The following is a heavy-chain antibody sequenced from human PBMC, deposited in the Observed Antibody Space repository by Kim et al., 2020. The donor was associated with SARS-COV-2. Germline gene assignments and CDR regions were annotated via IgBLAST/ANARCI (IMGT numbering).Heavy chain of an antibody. CDR2: IVPLFGTV. V-gene: IGHV1-69*06. Sequence: SVKVSCTASGGTLSSYGISWVRQAPGQGLEWMGGIVPLFGTVNYAQKFQGRVTITADKSTSTAYMELSSRGSEDTAVYYCARERTTSSGNYYYYGLVVW. CDR1: GGTLSSYG. J-gene: IGHJ6*01. CDR3: ARERTTSSGNYYYYGLVV. D-gene: IGHD6-25*01.